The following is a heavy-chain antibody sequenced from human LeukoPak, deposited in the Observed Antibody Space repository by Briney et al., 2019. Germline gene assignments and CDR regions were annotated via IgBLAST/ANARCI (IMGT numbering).Heavy chain of an antibody. CDR2: ISYDGSNK. D-gene: IGHD1/OR15-1a*01. CDR1: GFTFSSYA. Sequence: GGSLRLSCAASGFTFSSYAMHWVRQAPGKGLEWVAVISYDGSNKYYADSVKGRFTISRDNSKNTLYLQMNSLRAEDTAVYYCARDEQYGRRPEAYWGQGTLVTVST. J-gene: IGHJ4*02. V-gene: IGHV3-30*04. CDR3: ARDEQYGRRPEAY.